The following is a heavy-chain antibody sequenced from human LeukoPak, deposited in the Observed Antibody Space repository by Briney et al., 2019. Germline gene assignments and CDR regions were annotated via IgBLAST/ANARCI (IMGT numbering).Heavy chain of an antibody. CDR1: GLTFSSYS. CDR3: AKAEGYDILTGLDY. Sequence: GGSLRLSCAASGLTFSSYSMNWVRQAPGKGLEWVSGIGASGGSTYYADSVKGRFTISRDNSKNTLYLQMNSLRTEDTAVYYCAKAEGYDILTGLDYWGQGTLVTVSS. V-gene: IGHV3-23*01. J-gene: IGHJ4*02. D-gene: IGHD3-9*01. CDR2: IGASGGST.